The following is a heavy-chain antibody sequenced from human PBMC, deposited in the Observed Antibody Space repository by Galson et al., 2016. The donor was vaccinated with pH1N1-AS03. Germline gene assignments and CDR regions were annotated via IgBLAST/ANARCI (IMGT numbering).Heavy chain of an antibody. V-gene: IGHV1-3*01. CDR1: GYSFIDFA. J-gene: IGHJ6*02. CDR3: TRGVGATPYHFYGMDV. D-gene: IGHD1-26*01. CDR2: IKGGNVNT. Sequence: SVKVSCKASGYSFIDFAVHWVRQAPGQRLEWMGWIKGGNVNTESSQKFQGRVTITADESTTTAYMDLSSLGPEDTALYYCTRGVGATPYHFYGMDVWGQGTTVAVSS.